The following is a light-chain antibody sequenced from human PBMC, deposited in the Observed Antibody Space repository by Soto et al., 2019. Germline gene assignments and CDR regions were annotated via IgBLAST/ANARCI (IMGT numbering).Light chain of an antibody. J-gene: IGKJ2*01. CDR1: QSVSSSY. CDR3: QQYSSSPYT. Sequence: EIVLTQSPGTLSLSPGERATLSCRASQSVSSSYLAWYQQKPGQAPRLLIYGASSRATGIPDRFSGSGSGKDLTLTISRLEPEDFAVYYCQQYSSSPYTFGQGTKLEIK. V-gene: IGKV3-20*01. CDR2: GAS.